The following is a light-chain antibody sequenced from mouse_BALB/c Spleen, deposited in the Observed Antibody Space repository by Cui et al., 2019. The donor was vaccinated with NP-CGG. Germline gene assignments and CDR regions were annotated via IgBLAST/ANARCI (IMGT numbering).Light chain of an antibody. Sequence: QAVVTQEPALTTSPGETVTLTCRSSTGAVTTSNYANWVQEKPDHLFTGLIGGTNNRAPGVPARFSGSLIGDKAALTITGAQTGDEAIYFCALWYSNHWVFGGGTKLTVL. CDR1: TGAVTTSNY. V-gene: IGLV1*01. CDR3: ALWYSNHWV. J-gene: IGLJ1*01. CDR2: GTN.